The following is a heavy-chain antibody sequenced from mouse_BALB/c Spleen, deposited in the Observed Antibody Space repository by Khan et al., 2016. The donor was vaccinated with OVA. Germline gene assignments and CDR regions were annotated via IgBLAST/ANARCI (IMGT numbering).Heavy chain of an antibody. J-gene: IGHJ3*01. D-gene: IGHD4-1*01. CDR1: GFTFSTYG. CDR2: INSGGYYT. V-gene: IGHV5-6*01. Sequence: EVELVESGGDLMKPGGSLKLSCAASGFTFSTYGMSWVRQTPDKRLEWVATINSGGYYTYYPDSVQGRFTISRNNAKNTLYLQMSSLKAEDTARYYCASHLTGSFAYWGQGTLVTVSA. CDR3: ASHLTGSFAY.